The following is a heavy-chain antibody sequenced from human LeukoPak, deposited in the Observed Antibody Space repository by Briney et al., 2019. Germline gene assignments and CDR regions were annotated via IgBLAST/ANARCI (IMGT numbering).Heavy chain of an antibody. V-gene: IGHV4-4*02. CDR1: GDSISSSNW. CDR2: IFHSGST. J-gene: IGHJ4*02. D-gene: IGHD7-27*01. Sequence: SETLSLTCAVSGDSISSSNWWSWVRQPPGRGLEFIGEIFHSGSTNYNPSLKSRVTLSVDKSKNQFSLKLTSVTAADTAVYYCATTFNWAFDYWGQGTLVTVSS. CDR3: ATTFNWAFDY.